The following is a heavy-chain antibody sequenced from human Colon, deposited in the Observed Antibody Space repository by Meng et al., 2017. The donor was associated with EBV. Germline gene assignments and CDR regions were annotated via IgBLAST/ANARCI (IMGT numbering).Heavy chain of an antibody. CDR2: INHSGST. CDR3: ARDPAQEDFDTSGYMYDS. J-gene: IGHJ5*01. Sequence: HLNQWVAGRLKPTAPLSLPCSVFGGSFCGNFWTWIRKSPGEGLEWIGEINHSGSTKYNPYLKNRVSISLDTSKKQFSLQLTSVTAADTAVYFCARDPAQEDFDTSGYMYDSWGPGTLVTVSS. V-gene: IGHV4-34*01. CDR1: GGSFCGNF. D-gene: IGHD3-22*01.